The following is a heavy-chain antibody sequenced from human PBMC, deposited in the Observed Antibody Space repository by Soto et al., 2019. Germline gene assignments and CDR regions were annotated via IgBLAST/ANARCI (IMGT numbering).Heavy chain of an antibody. CDR2: IDPSDSYT. V-gene: IGHV5-10-1*04. Sequence: GESLKISCKGSGYSLTSYWISWVRQMPGKGLEWMGRIDPSDSYTNYSPSFQGQVTISADKSISTAYLQWGSLKASDTAMYYCARHPYFYDSSGFCLDYWGQGTLVTVSS. CDR3: ARHPYFYDSSGFCLDY. CDR1: GYSLTSYW. D-gene: IGHD3-22*01. J-gene: IGHJ4*01.